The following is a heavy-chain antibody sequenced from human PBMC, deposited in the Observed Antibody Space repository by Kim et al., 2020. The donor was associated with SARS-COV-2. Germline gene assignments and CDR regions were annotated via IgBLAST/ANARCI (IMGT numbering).Heavy chain of an antibody. CDR2: YSVST. J-gene: IGHJ5*02. Sequence: YSVSTYYNPSLKSRVNISVDTSKNQFSLKLSSVTAADTAVYYCARGWFDPWGQGTLVTVSS. CDR3: ARGWFDP. V-gene: IGHV4-31*02.